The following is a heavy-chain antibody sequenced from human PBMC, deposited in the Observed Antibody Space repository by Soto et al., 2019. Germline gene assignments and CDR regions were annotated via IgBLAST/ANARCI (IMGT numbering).Heavy chain of an antibody. CDR2: IIPIFGTA. Sequence: SVKVSCKASGGTFSSYAISWVRQAPGQGLEWMGGIIPIFGTANYAQKFQGRVTITADESTSTAYMELSSLRSEDTAVYYCASGLNARYYYGSGYYYGMDVWGQGTTVTVSS. V-gene: IGHV1-69*13. D-gene: IGHD3-10*01. CDR1: GGTFSSYA. CDR3: ASGLNARYYYGSGYYYGMDV. J-gene: IGHJ6*02.